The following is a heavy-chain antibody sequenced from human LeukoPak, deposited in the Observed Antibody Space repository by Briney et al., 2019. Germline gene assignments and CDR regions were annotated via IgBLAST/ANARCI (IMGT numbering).Heavy chain of an antibody. J-gene: IGHJ5*02. Sequence: GAPVKVSFKASGGTFSSYAISWVRQAPGQGLEWMGRIIPILGIANYAQKFQGRVTITADKSTSTAYMELSSLRSEDTAVYYCARSPGYCTNGVCYNNWFDPWGQGTLVTVSS. D-gene: IGHD2-8*01. V-gene: IGHV1-69*04. CDR1: GGTFSSYA. CDR2: IIPILGIA. CDR3: ARSPGYCTNGVCYNNWFDP.